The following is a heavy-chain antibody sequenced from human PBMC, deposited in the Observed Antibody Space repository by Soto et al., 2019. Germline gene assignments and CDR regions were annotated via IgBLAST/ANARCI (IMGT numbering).Heavy chain of an antibody. J-gene: IGHJ4*02. V-gene: IGHV3-48*01. CDR3: ARVTHYYGSGSYYYDY. CDR1: GFTFSSYS. D-gene: IGHD3-10*01. Sequence: EVQLVESGGGLVQPGGSLRLSCAASGFTFSSYSMNWVRQAPGKGLEWVSYISSSSSTIYYADSVKGRFTISRDNAKNSLDLQMNSLRAEDTAVYYCARVTHYYGSGSYYYDYWGQGTLVTVSS. CDR2: ISSSSSTI.